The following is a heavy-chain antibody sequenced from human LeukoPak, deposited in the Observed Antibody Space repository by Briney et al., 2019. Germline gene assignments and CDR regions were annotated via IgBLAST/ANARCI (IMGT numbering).Heavy chain of an antibody. J-gene: IGHJ4*02. Sequence: GGSLRLSCAASGFTFSSYGMHWVRQAPGKGLEWVAFIRYDGSNKYYADSVKGRFTISRDNSKNTLYLQMNSRRAEDTAVYYCAKDGYGGNSGSDYWGQGTLVTVSS. CDR2: IRYDGSNK. D-gene: IGHD4-23*01. CDR1: GFTFSSYG. CDR3: AKDGYGGNSGSDY. V-gene: IGHV3-30*02.